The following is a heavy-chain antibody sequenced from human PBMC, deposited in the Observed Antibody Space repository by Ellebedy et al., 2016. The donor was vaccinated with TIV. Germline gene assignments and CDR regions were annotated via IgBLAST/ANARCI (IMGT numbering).Heavy chain of an antibody. V-gene: IGHV3-11*05. D-gene: IGHD4-17*01. CDR1: GFTFSDYY. Sequence: GESLKISCAASGFTFSDYYMSWIRQAPGKGLEWVSYISSSSSYTYYADSVKGRFTISRDNSKNTLYLQMNSLRAEDTAVYYCARDMSYGDYDYWGQGTLVTVSS. CDR3: ARDMSYGDYDY. CDR2: ISSSSSYT. J-gene: IGHJ4*02.